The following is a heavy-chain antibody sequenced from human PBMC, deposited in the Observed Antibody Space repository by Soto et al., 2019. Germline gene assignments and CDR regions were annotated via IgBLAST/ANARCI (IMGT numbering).Heavy chain of an antibody. V-gene: IGHV4-34*02. Sequence: QVHLQQWGAGLLKPSETLSLTCAVYGGSVNGYYLYWIRQPPGKGLEWIGEINHTGGTHYNPSLKSRVTMSVDTSKNQFSLRLSSVTAADTAIYYCASRITVFGLLIPPFDPWGQGTQVTVSS. D-gene: IGHD3-3*01. CDR3: ASRITVFGLLIPPFDP. CDR2: INHTGGT. J-gene: IGHJ5*02. CDR1: GGSVNGYY.